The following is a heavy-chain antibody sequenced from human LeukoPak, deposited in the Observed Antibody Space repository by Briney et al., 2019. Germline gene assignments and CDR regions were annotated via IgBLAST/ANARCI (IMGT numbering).Heavy chain of an antibody. CDR2: ISSSGSTI. CDR1: GFTFSDYY. J-gene: IGHJ4*02. Sequence: GSLRLSCAASGFTFSDYYMSWIRQAPGKGLEWVSYISSSGSTIYYADSVKGRFTISRDNAKNSLYLQMNSLRAEDTAVYYCARDRYYYDSSGPLGYWGQGTLVTVSS. D-gene: IGHD3-22*01. CDR3: ARDRYYYDSSGPLGY. V-gene: IGHV3-11*01.